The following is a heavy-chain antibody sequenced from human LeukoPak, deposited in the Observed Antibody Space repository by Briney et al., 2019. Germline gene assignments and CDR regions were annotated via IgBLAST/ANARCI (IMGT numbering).Heavy chain of an antibody. V-gene: IGHV1-8*02. CDR1: GYTFTGYY. CDR3: ARTGCSGGNCHYYYYGMDV. J-gene: IGHJ6*02. CDR2: MNPNNGNT. D-gene: IGHD2-15*01. Sequence: ASVKVSCKASGYTFTGYYMHWVRQAPGQGLEWMGWMNPNNGNTGYAQKFQGRVTMIRNTSISTAYMELSSLRSEDTAVYYCARTGCSGGNCHYYYYGMDVWGQGTTVTVSS.